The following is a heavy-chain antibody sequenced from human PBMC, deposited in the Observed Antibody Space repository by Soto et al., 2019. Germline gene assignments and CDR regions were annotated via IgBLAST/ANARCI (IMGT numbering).Heavy chain of an antibody. D-gene: IGHD3-10*01. Sequence: SVKVSCKASGGTFSSYTISWVRQAPGQGLEWMGRIIPILGIANYAQKFQGRVTITADKSTSTAYMELSSLRSEDTAVYYCARETYYYGSGSYSYYFDYWGRGTLVTVSS. CDR1: GGTFSSYT. CDR2: IIPILGIA. V-gene: IGHV1-69*04. J-gene: IGHJ4*02. CDR3: ARETYYYGSGSYSYYFDY.